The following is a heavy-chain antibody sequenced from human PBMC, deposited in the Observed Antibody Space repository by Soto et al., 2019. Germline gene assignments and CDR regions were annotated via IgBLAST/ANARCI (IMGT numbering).Heavy chain of an antibody. CDR3: AREYGSGSSPPWFDP. CDR1: GFTFDDYG. J-gene: IGHJ5*02. Sequence: EVQLVESGGGVVWPGGSLRLSCAASGFTFDDYGMSWVRQVPGKGLEWVSGSNSNGDKTGYADSVKGRFTISRDNAKNSLYLQMNSLIVEDTALYHCAREYGSGSSPPWFDPWGQGTLVTVSS. D-gene: IGHD3-10*01. CDR2: SNSNGDKT. V-gene: IGHV3-20*01.